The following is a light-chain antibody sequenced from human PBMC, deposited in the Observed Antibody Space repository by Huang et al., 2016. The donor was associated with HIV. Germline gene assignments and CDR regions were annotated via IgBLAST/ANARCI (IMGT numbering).Light chain of an antibody. Sequence: EIVLTQSPGTLSLSPGERATPSCRASQSVSNDLAWYQQKPGQAPRLLIYGASSRATGIPDRFSGSGSGTDFTLTISRLEPEDFAFYYCQQYGGSPLTFGGGIKVETK. J-gene: IGKJ4*01. CDR1: QSVSND. V-gene: IGKV3-20*01. CDR2: GAS. CDR3: QQYGGSPLT.